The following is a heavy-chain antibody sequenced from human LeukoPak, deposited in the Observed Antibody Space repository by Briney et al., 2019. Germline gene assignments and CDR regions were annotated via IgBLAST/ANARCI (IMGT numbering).Heavy chain of an antibody. CDR1: GGSISSYY. Sequence: PSETLSLTCTVSGGSISSYYWSWIRQPPGKGLEWIGYIYYSGSTNYNPSLKSRVTISVDTSKNQFSLKLSSVTAADTAVYYCARDNGGVVAAAYANWFDPWGQGTLVTVSS. D-gene: IGHD2-15*01. CDR2: IYYSGST. V-gene: IGHV4-59*01. J-gene: IGHJ5*02. CDR3: ARDNGGVVAAAYANWFDP.